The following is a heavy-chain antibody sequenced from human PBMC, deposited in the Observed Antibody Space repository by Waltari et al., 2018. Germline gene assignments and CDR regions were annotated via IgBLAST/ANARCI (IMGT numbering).Heavy chain of an antibody. CDR2: IYYSGST. CDR1: GGSISSYY. CDR3: ARDHTIGYSYGNGPDYGMDV. J-gene: IGHJ6*02. D-gene: IGHD5-18*01. Sequence: QVQLQESGPGLVKPSETLSLTCTVSGGSISSYYWSWIRQPPGKGLEWIGYIYYSGSTNYNPSLKSRVTISVDTSKNQVSLKLSSVTAADTAVYYCARDHTIGYSYGNGPDYGMDVWGQGTTVTVSS. V-gene: IGHV4-59*01.